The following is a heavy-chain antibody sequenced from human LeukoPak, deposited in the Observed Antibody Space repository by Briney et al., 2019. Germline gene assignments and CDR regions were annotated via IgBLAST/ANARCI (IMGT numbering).Heavy chain of an antibody. Sequence: GASVKVPCKASGYIFIGYYIHWVRQAPGQGLEWMGWINPNSGGTNYAQKFRGRVTMTRAPSINTAYMEVISLASDDTAVYYCARDSSITTPRGGFDIWGQGTKVTVSS. J-gene: IGHJ3*02. CDR2: INPNSGGT. CDR1: GYIFIGYY. V-gene: IGHV1-2*02. CDR3: ARDSSITTPRGGFDI. D-gene: IGHD3-22*01.